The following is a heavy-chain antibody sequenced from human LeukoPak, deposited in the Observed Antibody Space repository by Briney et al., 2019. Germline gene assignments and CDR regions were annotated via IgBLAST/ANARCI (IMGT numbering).Heavy chain of an antibody. J-gene: IGHJ4*02. D-gene: IGHD6-13*01. CDR2: INTNTGNP. V-gene: IGHV7-4-1*02. CDR3: ARDLIAFRGIAAAFSNFDY. CDR1: GYTFTSYA. Sequence: ASVKVSCKASGYTFTSYAMNWVRQAPGQGLEWMGWINTNTGNPTYAQGFTGRFVFSLDTSVSTAYLQISSLKAEDTAVYYCARDLIAFRGIAAAFSNFDYWGQGTLVTVSS.